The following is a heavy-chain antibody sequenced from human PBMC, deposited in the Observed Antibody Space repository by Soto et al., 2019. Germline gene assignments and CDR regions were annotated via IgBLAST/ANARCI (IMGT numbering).Heavy chain of an antibody. CDR3: AGHPDSARLDP. Sequence: SETLSLTCAVYGGSFSGYYWSWIRQPPGKGLEWIGEINHSGSTNYNPSLKSRVTISVDTSKNQFSLKLSSVTAADTAVYYCAGHPDSARLDPWGQGTLVTVSS. CDR1: GGSFSGYY. J-gene: IGHJ5*02. CDR2: INHSGST. V-gene: IGHV4-34*01.